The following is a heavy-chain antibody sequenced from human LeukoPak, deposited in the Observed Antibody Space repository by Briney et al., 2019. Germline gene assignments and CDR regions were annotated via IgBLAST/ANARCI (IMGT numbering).Heavy chain of an antibody. Sequence: ASVKVSCKASGYTFTSYYMHWVRQAPGQGLEWMGIINPSGGSTSYAQKFQGRVTMTRDTSTSTVYMELSSLRSEDTAVYYCARVGYSYGYVTWYYYGIDVWGQGTTVTVSS. D-gene: IGHD5-18*01. CDR3: ARVGYSYGYVTWYYYGIDV. CDR2: INPSGGST. J-gene: IGHJ6*02. V-gene: IGHV1-46*01. CDR1: GYTFTSYY.